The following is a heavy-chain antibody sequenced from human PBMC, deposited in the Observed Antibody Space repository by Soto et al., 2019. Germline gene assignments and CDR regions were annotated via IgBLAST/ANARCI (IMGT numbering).Heavy chain of an antibody. Sequence: GGSLRLSCAASGFTFSSYSMNWVRQAPGKGLEWVSYISSSSSTIYYADSVKGRFTISRDNAKNSLYLQMNSLRDEDTAVYYCARDFRPPSITIFGVVTHYYYYGMDVWGQGTTVTVSS. CDR2: ISSSSSTI. D-gene: IGHD3-3*01. CDR3: ARDFRPPSITIFGVVTHYYYYGMDV. J-gene: IGHJ6*02. V-gene: IGHV3-48*02. CDR1: GFTFSSYS.